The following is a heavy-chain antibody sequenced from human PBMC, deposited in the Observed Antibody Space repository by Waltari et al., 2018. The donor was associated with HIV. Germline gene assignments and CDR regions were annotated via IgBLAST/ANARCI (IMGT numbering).Heavy chain of an antibody. J-gene: IGHJ4*02. CDR3: ARGPGRSLDY. V-gene: IGHV7-4-1*02. Sequence: QVQLVQSGSELKNPGGSVKVSCKASGYTLTNYATNWVRHAPGQGLELVGWINTKTGNPTYAQGFTGRFVFSLDTSVSTAYLQISSLKAEDTAVYYCARGPGRSLDYWGQGTLVTVSS. CDR2: INTKTGNP. CDR1: GYTLTNYA. D-gene: IGHD3-10*01.